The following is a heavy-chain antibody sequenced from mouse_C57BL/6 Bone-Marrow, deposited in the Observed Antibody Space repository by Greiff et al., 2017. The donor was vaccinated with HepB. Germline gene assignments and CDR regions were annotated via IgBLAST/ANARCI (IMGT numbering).Heavy chain of an antibody. J-gene: IGHJ4*01. CDR1: GYAFSSYW. CDR3: ARRGTTVEGDHY. V-gene: IGHV1-80*01. D-gene: IGHD1-1*01. CDR2: IYPGDGDT. Sequence: VQGVESGAELVKPGASVKISCKASGYAFSSYWMNWVKQRPGKGLEWIGQIYPGDGDTNYNGKFKGKATLTADKSSSTAYMQLSSLTSEDSAVYFCARRGTTVEGDHYWGQGTSVTVSS.